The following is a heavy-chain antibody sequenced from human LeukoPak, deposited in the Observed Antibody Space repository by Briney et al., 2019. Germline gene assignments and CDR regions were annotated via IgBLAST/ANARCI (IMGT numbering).Heavy chain of an antibody. CDR2: INPNSGGT. V-gene: IGHV1-2*02. CDR3: ARPYYYDRGVSFGAFDI. J-gene: IGHJ3*02. Sequence: ASVKVPCKASGYTFTGYCMHWVRQAPGQGLEWMGWINPNSGGTNYAQKFQGRVTMTRDTSISTAYMGLSRLRSDDTAVYYCARPYYYDRGVSFGAFDIWRQGTMVTVSS. CDR1: GYTFTGYC. D-gene: IGHD3-22*01.